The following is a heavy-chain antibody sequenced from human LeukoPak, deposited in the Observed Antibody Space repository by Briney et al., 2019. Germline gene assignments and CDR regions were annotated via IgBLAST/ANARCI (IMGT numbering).Heavy chain of an antibody. Sequence: PGGSLRLSCAASGFTFSSYWMHWVRQAPGKGLVWVSRINFDGSTTSCADSVKGRFTISRDNAKNTLYLQMNSLRAEDTAVYYCARGVATRDFDYWGLGTLVTVSS. CDR2: INFDGSTT. V-gene: IGHV3-74*01. J-gene: IGHJ4*02. CDR3: ARGVATRDFDY. CDR1: GFTFSSYW. D-gene: IGHD5-12*01.